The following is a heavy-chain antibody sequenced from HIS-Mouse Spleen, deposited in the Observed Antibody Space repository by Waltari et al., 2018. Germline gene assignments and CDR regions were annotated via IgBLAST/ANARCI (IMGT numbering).Heavy chain of an antibody. CDR2: IYYSGST. CDR3: AREIPYSSSWYDWYFDL. J-gene: IGHJ2*01. D-gene: IGHD6-13*01. V-gene: IGHV4-39*07. CDR1: GGSISSSSSY. Sequence: QESGPGLVKPSETLSLTCTVSGGSISSSSSYWGWIRQPPGKGLEWIGRIYYSGSTYYNPSLKSRVTISVDTSKNQFSLKLSSVTAADTAVYYCAREIPYSSSWYDWYFDLWGRGTLVTVSS.